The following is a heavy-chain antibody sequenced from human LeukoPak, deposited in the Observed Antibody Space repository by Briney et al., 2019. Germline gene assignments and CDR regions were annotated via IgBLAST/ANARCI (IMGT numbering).Heavy chain of an antibody. CDR3: ARHPPDYDFWSGYVV. V-gene: IGHV4-4*07. CDR1: GGSISSYY. D-gene: IGHD3-3*01. CDR2: VYTSGST. J-gene: IGHJ4*02. Sequence: SETLSLTCTVSGGSISSYYWGWIRQPAGKGLEWIGRVYTSGSTNYNPSLKSRVTMSVDPSKNQFSLQLNSVTPEDTAVYYCARHPPDYDFWSGYVVWGQGTLVTVSS.